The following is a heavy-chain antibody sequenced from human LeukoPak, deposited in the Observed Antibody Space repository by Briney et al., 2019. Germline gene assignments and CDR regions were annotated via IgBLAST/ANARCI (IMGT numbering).Heavy chain of an antibody. D-gene: IGHD3-22*01. CDR1: GGSISSGTYY. Sequence: SETLSLTCTVSGGSISSGTYYWTWIRQPAGKGLEWIGRIYTSGTTNYNSSLKSRVTISVDTSKNQFSLKLSSVTAADTAVYYCARGRRTYYYDSSGYYYGYWGQGTLVTVSS. J-gene: IGHJ4*02. V-gene: IGHV4-61*02. CDR2: IYTSGTT. CDR3: ARGRRTYYYDSSGYYYGY.